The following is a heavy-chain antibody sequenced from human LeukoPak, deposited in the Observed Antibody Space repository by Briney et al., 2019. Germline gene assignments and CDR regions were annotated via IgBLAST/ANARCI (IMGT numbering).Heavy chain of an antibody. Sequence: GGSLRLSCAASGFTFSSYAMSWVRQAPGKGLEWVSAISGSGGSTYYADSVKGRFTISRDNSKNTLYLQMNSLRAEDTAVYFCAKDRYGDYSFDYWGQGTLVTVSS. CDR1: GFTFSSYA. D-gene: IGHD4-17*01. V-gene: IGHV3-23*01. CDR2: ISGSGGST. CDR3: AKDRYGDYSFDY. J-gene: IGHJ4*02.